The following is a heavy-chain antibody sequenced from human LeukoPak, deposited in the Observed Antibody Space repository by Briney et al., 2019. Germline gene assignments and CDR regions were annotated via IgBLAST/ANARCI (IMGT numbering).Heavy chain of an antibody. J-gene: IGHJ4*02. CDR3: ARSVASIAAAGTRRPLDY. CDR1: GFTFSSYS. CDR2: ISSSSSTI. V-gene: IGHV3-48*01. Sequence: GGSLRLSCAASGFTFSSYSMNWVRQAPGKGLEWVSYISSSSSTIYYADSVKGRFTISRDNAKNSLYLQMNSLRAEDTAVYYCARSVASIAAAGTRRPLDYWGQGTLVTVSS. D-gene: IGHD6-13*01.